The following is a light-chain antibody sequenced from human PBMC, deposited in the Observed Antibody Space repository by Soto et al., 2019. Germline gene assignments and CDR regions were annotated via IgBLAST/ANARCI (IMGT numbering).Light chain of an antibody. CDR2: DVS. CDR3: AAWDDSLSGGV. V-gene: IGLV2-11*01. J-gene: IGLJ1*01. CDR1: SSDVGGYDF. Sequence: QSALTQPRSVSGSPGQSVTISCTGTSSDVGGYDFVSWYQQHPRKAPKLTISDVSKRPSGVPDRFSGSKSGTSASLAISGLRSEDEAEYYCAAWDDSLSGGVFGTGTKVSVL.